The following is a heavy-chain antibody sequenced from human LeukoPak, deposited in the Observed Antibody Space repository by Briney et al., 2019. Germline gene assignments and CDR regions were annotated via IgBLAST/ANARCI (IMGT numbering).Heavy chain of an antibody. J-gene: IGHJ4*02. D-gene: IGHD6-6*01. V-gene: IGHV4-39*01. CDR2: NYYSGST. CDR1: GGSISSSSYY. CDR3: ASLGYDPSSSSPYAFDY. Sequence: PSETMSLPCTVSGGSISSSSYYWGWVRQPPGKGLEWIGSNYYSGSTYYNPSLKSRVTISVDTSKNQFSLKLSSVTAADTAVYYCASLGYDPSSSSPYAFDYWGQGTLVTVSS.